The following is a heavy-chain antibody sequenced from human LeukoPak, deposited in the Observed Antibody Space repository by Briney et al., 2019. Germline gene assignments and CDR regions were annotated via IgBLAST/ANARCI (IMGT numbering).Heavy chain of an antibody. CDR3: SEGRDKYQLLSKNWFDP. J-gene: IGHJ5*02. D-gene: IGHD2-2*01. CDR1: GFTFDNYA. Sequence: SGGSLRLSCAASGFTFDNYAMHWVRQAPGKGLEWVSGISWNRGNKGYADSVKGRFTISRDNSKNSLYLQMNSLRAEDTALYYCSEGRDKYQLLSKNWFDPWGQGTLVTVS. V-gene: IGHV3-9*01. CDR2: ISWNRGNK.